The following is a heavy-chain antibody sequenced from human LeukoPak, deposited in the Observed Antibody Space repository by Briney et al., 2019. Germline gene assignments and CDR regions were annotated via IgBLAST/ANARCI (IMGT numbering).Heavy chain of an antibody. CDR2: INPSGGTT. Sequence: ASVKVSCKASGYIFTYYYMHWVRQAPGQGLEWMGIINPSGGTTNYAQKFQGRVTMTRDTSTSTVYMELSSLRAEDTAVYYCARSSGWKYNIDYWGQGTLVTVSS. CDR1: GYIFTYYY. J-gene: IGHJ4*02. D-gene: IGHD6-19*01. V-gene: IGHV1-46*01. CDR3: ARSSGWKYNIDY.